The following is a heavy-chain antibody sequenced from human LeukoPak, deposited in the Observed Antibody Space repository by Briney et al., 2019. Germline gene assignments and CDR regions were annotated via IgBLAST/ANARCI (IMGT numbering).Heavy chain of an antibody. D-gene: IGHD6-13*01. CDR2: IYHSGST. V-gene: IGHV4-30-2*01. CDR1: GGSLSSGGYS. Sequence: SETLSLTCAVSGGSLSSGGYSWSWIRQPPGKGLEWIGYIYHSGSTYYNPSLKSRVTISVDRSKNQFSLKLSSVTAADTAVYYCARAPSPGYLYYFDYWGQGTLVTVSS. J-gene: IGHJ4*02. CDR3: ARAPSPGYLYYFDY.